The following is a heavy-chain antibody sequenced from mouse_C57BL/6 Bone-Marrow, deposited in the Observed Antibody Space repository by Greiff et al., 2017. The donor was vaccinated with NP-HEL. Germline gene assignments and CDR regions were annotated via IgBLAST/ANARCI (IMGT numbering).Heavy chain of an antibody. V-gene: IGHV1-81*01. CDR2: IYPRSGNT. D-gene: IGHD1-1*01. Sequence: VKLVESGAELARPGASVKLSCKASGYTFTSYGISWVKQRTGQGLEWIGEIYPRSGNTYYNEKFKGKATLTADKSSSTAYMELRSLTSEDSAVYFCARGIYYGSSYSYWYFDVWGTGTTVTVSS. CDR1: GYTFTSYG. CDR3: ARGIYYGSSYSYWYFDV. J-gene: IGHJ1*03.